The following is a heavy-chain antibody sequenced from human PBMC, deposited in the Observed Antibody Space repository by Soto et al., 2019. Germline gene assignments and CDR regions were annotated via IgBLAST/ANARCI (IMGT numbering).Heavy chain of an antibody. D-gene: IGHD1-26*01. CDR2: IRGRGGST. J-gene: IGHJ4*02. CDR1: GFTFSSYA. Sequence: EVQLLESGGGLVQPGGSLRLSCAASGFTFSSYAMRWVRQAPVKGLEWVSAIRGRGGSTYYADSVKGRFTISRDNSKNTLYLQMNSLRAEDTAVYYCARRGSGSYYDYWGQGTLVTVSS. V-gene: IGHV3-23*01. CDR3: ARRGSGSYYDY.